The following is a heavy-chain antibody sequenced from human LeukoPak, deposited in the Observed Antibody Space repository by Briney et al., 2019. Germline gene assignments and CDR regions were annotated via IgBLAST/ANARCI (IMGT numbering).Heavy chain of an antibody. CDR2: INHSGST. CDR1: GGSFSGYY. V-gene: IGHV4-34*01. D-gene: IGHD4-11*01. Sequence: PSETLSLTCVVYGGSFSGYYWSWIRQPPGKGLEWIGEINHSGSTNYNPTLKSRVTISVDTSKNQFSLKLSSVTAADTAVYYCARLQKYYYYMDVWGKGTTVTVSS. CDR3: ARLQKYYYYMDV. J-gene: IGHJ6*03.